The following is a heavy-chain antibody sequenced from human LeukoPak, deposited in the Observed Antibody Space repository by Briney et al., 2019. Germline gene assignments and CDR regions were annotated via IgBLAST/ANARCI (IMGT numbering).Heavy chain of an antibody. CDR1: GGSMSPYH. J-gene: IGHJ6*02. CDR2: ISGSGGST. V-gene: IGHV3-23*01. CDR3: AKPINTYYYYYGMDV. Sequence: ETLSLTCTVSGGSMSPYHWGWIRQAPGKGLEWVSAISGSGGSTYYADSVKGRFTISRDNSKNTLYLQMNSLRAEDTAVYYCAKPINTYYYYYGMDVWGQGATVTVSS.